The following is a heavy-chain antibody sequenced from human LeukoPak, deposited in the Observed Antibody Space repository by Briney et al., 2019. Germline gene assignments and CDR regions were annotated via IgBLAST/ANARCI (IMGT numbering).Heavy chain of an antibody. D-gene: IGHD4-17*01. CDR3: ASSYGDYGPTYYYYYYMDV. CDR1: GGSFSGYY. Sequence: SETLSLTCAVYGGSFSGYYWSWIRQPPGKGLEWIGEINHSGSINYNPSLKSRVTISVDTSKNQFSLKLSSVTAADTAVYYCASSYGDYGPTYYYYYYMDVWGKGTTVTVSS. V-gene: IGHV4-34*01. J-gene: IGHJ6*03. CDR2: INHSGSI.